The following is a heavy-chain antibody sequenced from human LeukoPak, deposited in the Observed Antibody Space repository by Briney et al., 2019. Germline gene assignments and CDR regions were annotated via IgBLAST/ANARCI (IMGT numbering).Heavy chain of an antibody. J-gene: IGHJ4*02. CDR3: ARRAGDYSHPYDY. CDR2: IKQGGSEK. Sequence: GGSLRLSCAASGFTFSSYWMTWVRQAPGKGLEWVANIKQGGSEKYYVDSVKGRFTISRDNAKNSLYLQMNSLRAEDTAMYYCARRAGDYSHPYDYWGQGALVTVSS. D-gene: IGHD3-22*01. CDR1: GFTFSSYW. V-gene: IGHV3-7*03.